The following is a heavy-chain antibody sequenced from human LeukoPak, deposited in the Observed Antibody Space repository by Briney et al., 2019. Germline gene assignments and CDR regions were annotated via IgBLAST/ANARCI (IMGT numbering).Heavy chain of an antibody. J-gene: IGHJ5*02. CDR3: ARDGGGYYYGSGSYYNWFDP. CDR1: GGSISSYY. D-gene: IGHD3-10*01. V-gene: IGHV4-59*01. Sequence: NPSETLSLTCTVSGGSISSYYWSWIRQPPGKGLEWIGYIYYSGSTNYNPSLKSRVTISVDTSKNQFSLKLSSVTAADTAVYYCARDGGGYYYGSGSYYNWFDPWGQGTLVTVSS. CDR2: IYYSGST.